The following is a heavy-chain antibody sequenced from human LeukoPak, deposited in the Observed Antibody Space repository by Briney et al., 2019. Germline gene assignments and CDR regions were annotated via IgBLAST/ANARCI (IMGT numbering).Heavy chain of an antibody. V-gene: IGHV3-30*02. CDR3: AKDLRVQWLVTLKP. Sequence: GGSLTLSCVTSGFSFSSYSMHWVRQAPGKGLEWMAFMRYEGPNKYYADSVKGRFTITRDNFKNILYLQMNNLRAEDTAVYYCAKDLRVQWLVTLKPWGQGTLVTVSS. CDR2: MRYEGPNK. CDR1: GFSFSSYS. D-gene: IGHD6-19*01. J-gene: IGHJ5*02.